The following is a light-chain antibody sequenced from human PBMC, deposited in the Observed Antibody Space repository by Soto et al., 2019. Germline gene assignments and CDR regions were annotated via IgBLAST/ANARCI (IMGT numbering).Light chain of an antibody. V-gene: IGLV1-44*01. CDR1: SSNIGSNT. CDR3: AAWDDSLNGFYV. Sequence: HSALPQPPSASGTPGQRVTISCSGSSSNIGSNTVNWYQQLPGTAPKLLIYSNNQRPSGVPDRFSGSKSGTSASLAISGLQSEDEADYYCAAWDDSLNGFYVFGTGTKVTVL. CDR2: SNN. J-gene: IGLJ1*01.